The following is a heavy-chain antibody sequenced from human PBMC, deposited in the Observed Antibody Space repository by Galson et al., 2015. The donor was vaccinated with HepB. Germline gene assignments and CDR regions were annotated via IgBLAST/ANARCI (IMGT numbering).Heavy chain of an antibody. D-gene: IGHD3-10*01. CDR3: ARETWDGVLWFGEW. CDR2: INAGNGNT. J-gene: IGHJ4*02. Sequence: SVKDSCKASGYTFTSYAMHWVRQAPGQRLEWMGWINAGNGNTKYSQKFQGRVTITRDTSASTAYMELSSLRSEDTAVYCCARETWDGVLWFGEWGGQGTLVTVSS. V-gene: IGHV1-3*01. CDR1: GYTFTSYA.